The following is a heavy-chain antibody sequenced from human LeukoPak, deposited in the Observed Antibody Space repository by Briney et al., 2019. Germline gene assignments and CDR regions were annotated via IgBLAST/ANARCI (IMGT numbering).Heavy chain of an antibody. CDR3: ARDRGSGYLSDY. CDR1: GYTFTGYY. CDR2: INPNSGGT. V-gene: IGHV1-2*02. J-gene: IGHJ4*02. D-gene: IGHD3-3*01. Sequence: ASVKVSCKASGYTFTGYYMHWVRQAPGQGLEWMGWINPNSGGTNYAQKFQGRVTMTRDTSLSTAYMELSRLRSDDTAVYYCARDRGSGYLSDYWGQGTLVTVSS.